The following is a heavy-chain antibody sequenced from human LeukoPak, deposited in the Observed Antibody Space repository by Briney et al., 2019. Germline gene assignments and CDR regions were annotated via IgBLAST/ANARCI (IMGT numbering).Heavy chain of an antibody. CDR3: ATDRSGSYRGFGY. CDR1: GGTFSSYA. CDR2: IIPIFGTA. D-gene: IGHD1-26*01. J-gene: IGHJ4*02. V-gene: IGHV1-69*06. Sequence: ASVKVSCKASGGTFSSYAISWVRQAPGQGLEWMGGIIPIFGTANYAQKFQGRVTMTEDTSTDTAYMELSSLRSEDTAVYYCATDRSGSYRGFGYWGQGTLVTVSS.